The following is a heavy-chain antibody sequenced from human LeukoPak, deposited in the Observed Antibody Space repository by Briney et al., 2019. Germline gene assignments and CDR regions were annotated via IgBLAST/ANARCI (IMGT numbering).Heavy chain of an antibody. V-gene: IGHV3-15*07. Sequence: PGGSLRLSCAASGLTFNNAWMNWVRQAPGKGLEWVGRVKSKADGGSIDYGAPVKGRFTISRDDSKNTLYLQMNSLRAEDTAVYYCARGPGSSGGYYVGDFWGQGTLVTVSS. D-gene: IGHD1-26*01. CDR2: VKSKADGGSI. J-gene: IGHJ4*02. CDR1: GLTFNNAW. CDR3: ARGPGSSGGYYVGDF.